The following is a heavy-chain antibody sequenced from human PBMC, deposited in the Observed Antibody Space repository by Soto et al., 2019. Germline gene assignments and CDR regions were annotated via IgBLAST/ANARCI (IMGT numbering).Heavy chain of an antibody. J-gene: IGHJ4*02. CDR3: ARVDTAMALDD. V-gene: IGHV4-39*01. CDR1: GGSISSSSYY. CDR2: IYYSGST. D-gene: IGHD5-18*01. Sequence: QLQLQESGPGLVKPSETLSITCTVSGGSISSSSYYWGWIRQPPGKGLEWIGSIYYSGSTYYNPYLKSRVTISVDTSKNQFSMKLSSVTAADTAVYYCARVDTAMALDDWGQGTLVTVSS.